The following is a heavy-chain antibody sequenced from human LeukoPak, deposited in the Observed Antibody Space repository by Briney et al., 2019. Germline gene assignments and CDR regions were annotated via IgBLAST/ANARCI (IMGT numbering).Heavy chain of an antibody. CDR3: AGSRVDTAMVRDY. Sequence: GGSLRLSCAASGFTFSGYSMNWVRQAPGKGLEWVSSISSSSSNIYYADSVKGRFTISRDNAKNSLYLQMNSLRAEDTAVYYCAGSRVDTAMVRDYWGQGTLVTVSS. J-gene: IGHJ4*02. CDR2: ISSSSSNI. D-gene: IGHD5-18*01. CDR1: GFTFSGYS. V-gene: IGHV3-21*01.